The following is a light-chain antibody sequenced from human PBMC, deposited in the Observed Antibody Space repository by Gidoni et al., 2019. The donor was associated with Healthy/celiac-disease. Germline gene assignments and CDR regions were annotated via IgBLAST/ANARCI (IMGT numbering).Light chain of an antibody. CDR1: QSVSSN. CDR3: QQYNNWRPLT. J-gene: IGKJ4*01. Sequence: EIVMTQSPATLSVSPGERAPLSCRASQSVSSNLAWYQQKPGQAPRLLIYGASTRATGIPARFSGSGSVTEFTLTISSLQSEDFAVYYCQQYNNWRPLTFGGVTKVEIK. V-gene: IGKV3-15*01. CDR2: GAS.